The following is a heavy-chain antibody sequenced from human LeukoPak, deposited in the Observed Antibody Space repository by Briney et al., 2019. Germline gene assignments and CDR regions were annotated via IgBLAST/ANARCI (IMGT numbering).Heavy chain of an antibody. J-gene: IGHJ4*02. V-gene: IGHV1-18*01. CDR3: ARLYALAPYYYDSSGYFDY. Sequence: GASVKVSCKASGYTFTSYGISWVRQAPGQGLEWMGWISAYNGNTNYAQKLQGRVTMTTDTSTSTAYMELRSLRSDDTAVYYCARLYALAPYYYDSSGYFDYWGQGTLVTVSS. D-gene: IGHD3-22*01. CDR2: ISAYNGNT. CDR1: GYTFTSYG.